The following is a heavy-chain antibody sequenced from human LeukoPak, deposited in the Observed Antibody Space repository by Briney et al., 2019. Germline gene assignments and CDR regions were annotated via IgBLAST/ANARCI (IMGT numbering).Heavy chain of an antibody. CDR2: IYYSGST. CDR1: GGSISYYY. D-gene: IGHD3-22*01. J-gene: IGHJ3*02. CDR3: ARGGYDSRLFDI. Sequence: PFETLSLTCTVSGGSISYYYWSWIRQPPGKGLEWIGYIYYSGSTNYNPSLKSRVTISVDTSKNQFSLKLSSVTAADTAVHYCARGGYDSRLFDIWGQGTMVTVSS. V-gene: IGHV4-59*01.